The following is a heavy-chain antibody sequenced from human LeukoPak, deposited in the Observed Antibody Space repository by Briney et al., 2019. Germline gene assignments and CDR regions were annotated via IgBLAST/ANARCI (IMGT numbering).Heavy chain of an antibody. CDR1: GYTFTSYD. CDR3: ARHYYDSSGYYSSDY. J-gene: IGHJ4*02. D-gene: IGHD3-22*01. Sequence: ASVKVSCKASGYTFTSYDINWVRQATGQGLEWMGWMSPNSGNTGYAQKFQGRVTMTRNTSISTAYMELSSLRSEDTAVYYCARHYYDSSGYYSSDYWGQGTLVTVSS. V-gene: IGHV1-8*01. CDR2: MSPNSGNT.